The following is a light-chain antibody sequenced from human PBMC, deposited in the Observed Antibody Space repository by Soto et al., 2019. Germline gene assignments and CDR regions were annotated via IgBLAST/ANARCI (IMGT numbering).Light chain of an antibody. Sequence: NVLTKSPATRSLSPWEIATLSGMASQSVSSDLAWYHQKPGQAPRLLIYGASNRATGIPDRFSGSGSGTDFTLPISRLETEDFAVYYCQQYGSSGTFGQGTKVDIK. V-gene: IGKV3-20*01. CDR1: QSVSSD. J-gene: IGKJ1*01. CDR2: GAS. CDR3: QQYGSSGT.